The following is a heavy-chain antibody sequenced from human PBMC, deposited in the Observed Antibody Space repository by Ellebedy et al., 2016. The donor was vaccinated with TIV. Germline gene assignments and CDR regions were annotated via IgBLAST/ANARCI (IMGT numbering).Heavy chain of an antibody. Sequence: AASVKVSCKASGFTLTNSAIRWVRQARGHRPEWIGWIAVGGGKTHYAQKFQARVTITRDMSTSTAYMELSSLRSDDTAIYYCAALPTYWGQGTLVTVSS. CDR2: IAVGGGKT. V-gene: IGHV1-58*02. CDR1: GFTLTNSA. CDR3: AALPTY. J-gene: IGHJ4*02.